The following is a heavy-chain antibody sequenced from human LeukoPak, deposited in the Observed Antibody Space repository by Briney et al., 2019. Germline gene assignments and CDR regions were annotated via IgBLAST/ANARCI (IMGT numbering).Heavy chain of an antibody. D-gene: IGHD1-1*01. CDR2: IYSSGNT. V-gene: IGHV4-38-2*02. CDR1: GYSISSGYY. J-gene: IGHJ4*02. Sequence: PSETLSLTCTVSGYSISSGYYWGWIRQSPGKGLEWIASIYSSGNTHSNPSLKSRVSISVDTSKNQVSLKLYSVTASDAAIYYCARHLSGTTMSHYFDFWGQGTLVTVSS. CDR3: ARHLSGTTMSHYFDF.